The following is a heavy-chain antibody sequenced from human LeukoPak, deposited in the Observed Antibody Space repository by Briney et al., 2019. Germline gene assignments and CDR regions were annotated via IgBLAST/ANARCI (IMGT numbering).Heavy chain of an antibody. CDR1: GYTFTSYY. CDR2: INPSGGST. D-gene: IGHD5-18*01. Sequence: ASVKVSCKASGYTFTSYYMHWVRQAPGQGLEWMGIINPSGGSTSYAQKFQGRVTMTRDTSTSTVYMELSSLRSEDTAVYYCATAMVIGYYYYGMDVWGQGTTVTASS. J-gene: IGHJ6*02. CDR3: ATAMVIGYYYYGMDV. V-gene: IGHV1-46*01.